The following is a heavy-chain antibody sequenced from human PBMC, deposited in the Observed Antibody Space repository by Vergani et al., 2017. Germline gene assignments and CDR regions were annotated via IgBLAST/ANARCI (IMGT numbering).Heavy chain of an antibody. CDR1: GGSFSGYY. J-gene: IGHJ3*02. D-gene: IGHD2-8*01. CDR3: ARGRRYCTNGVCLFRPTNDAFDI. Sequence: QVQLQQWGAGLLKPSETLSLTCAVYGGSFSGYYWSWIRQPPGKGLEWIGEINHSGSTNYNPSLKSRVTISVDTAKNQFSLKLSSVTAADTAVYYCARGRRYCTNGVCLFRPTNDAFDIWGQGTMVTVSS. V-gene: IGHV4-34*01. CDR2: INHSGST.